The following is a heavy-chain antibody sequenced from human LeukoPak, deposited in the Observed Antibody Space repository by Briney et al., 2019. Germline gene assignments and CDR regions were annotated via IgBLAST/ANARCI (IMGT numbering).Heavy chain of an antibody. V-gene: IGHV1-69*04. D-gene: IGHD2-15*01. CDR3: ARDAGSGY. CDR2: IIPILGMA. Sequence: SVKVSCKASGGTFSSYTISWVRQAPGQGLEWMGRIIPILGMANYAQKFQGRVTITADKSTSTAYMELSSLRSGDTAVYYCARDAGSGYWGQGTLVTVSS. CDR1: GGTFSSYT. J-gene: IGHJ4*02.